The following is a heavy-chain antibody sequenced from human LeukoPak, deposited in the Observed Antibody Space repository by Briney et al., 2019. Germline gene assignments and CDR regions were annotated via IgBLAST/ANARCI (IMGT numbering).Heavy chain of an antibody. CDR3: ARDVGNFDY. CDR1: GFTFSNYW. Sequence: GGSLRLSCTASGFTFSNYWMHWVRQAPGKGLVWVSRINSDGISTGYADSVKGRFTVSRDNAKKTLYLQMNSLRAEDTAVYYCARDVGNFDYWGQGTLVTVSS. CDR2: INSDGIST. V-gene: IGHV3-74*01. J-gene: IGHJ4*02.